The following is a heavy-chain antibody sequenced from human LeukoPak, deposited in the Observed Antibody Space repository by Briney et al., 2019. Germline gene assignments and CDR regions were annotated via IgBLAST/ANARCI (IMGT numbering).Heavy chain of an antibody. CDR1: GYSFTSYW. Sequence: GESLKISCKGSGYSFTSYWIGWVRQMPGKGLEWMGIIYPGDSDTRYSPSFQGQVTISADKSISTAYLQWSSLKASDTAMYYCARGETRFLEWLSDAFDIWGQGTMVTVSS. CDR3: ARGETRFLEWLSDAFDI. D-gene: IGHD3-3*01. V-gene: IGHV5-51*01. CDR2: IYPGDSDT. J-gene: IGHJ3*02.